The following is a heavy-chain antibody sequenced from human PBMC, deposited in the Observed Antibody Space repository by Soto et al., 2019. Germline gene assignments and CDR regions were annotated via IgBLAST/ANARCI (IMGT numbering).Heavy chain of an antibody. J-gene: IGHJ6*02. Sequence: GESLKISCXGSGYSFTSYWISWVRQMPGKGLEWMGRIDPSDSYTNYSPSFQGHVTISADKSISTAYLQWSSLKASDTAMYYCARSPEWLFLPMDVWGQGTTVTVSS. CDR1: GYSFTSYW. D-gene: IGHD3-3*01. CDR3: ARSPEWLFLPMDV. CDR2: IDPSDSYT. V-gene: IGHV5-10-1*01.